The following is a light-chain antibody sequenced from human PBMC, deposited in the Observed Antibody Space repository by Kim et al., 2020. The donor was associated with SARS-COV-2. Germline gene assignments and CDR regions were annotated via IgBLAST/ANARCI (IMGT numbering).Light chain of an antibody. Sequence: SPGNSATLSCRASQSIPSSSFAWYQQSPGHSPRLLIYATSRRPTGIPDRFSGSGSGTDFSLTISRLEPEDFAVYFCQYYGDSRLTFGPGTKVDIK. CDR3: QYYGDSRLT. V-gene: IGKV3-20*01. J-gene: IGKJ3*01. CDR1: QSIPSSS. CDR2: ATS.